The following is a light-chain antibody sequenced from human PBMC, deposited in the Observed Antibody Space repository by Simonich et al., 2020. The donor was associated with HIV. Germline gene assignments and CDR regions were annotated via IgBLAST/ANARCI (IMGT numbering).Light chain of an antibody. J-gene: IGLJ2*01. CDR3: SSYTSSSTVV. CDR2: AVS. Sequence: QSALTQPPSASGSPGQSVTISCTGTSSDVGGYNYVSWYQQHPGKAPTLMIYAVSKRPSGVPDRFSGSKSGNTASLTISGLQAEDEADYYCSSYTSSSTVVFGGGTKLTVL. CDR1: SSDVGGYNY. V-gene: IGLV2-8*01.